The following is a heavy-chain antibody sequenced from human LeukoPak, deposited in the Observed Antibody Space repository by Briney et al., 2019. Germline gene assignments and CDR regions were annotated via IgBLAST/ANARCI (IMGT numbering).Heavy chain of an antibody. V-gene: IGHV4-39*01. CDR3: ARHPPYGYFSGGDWFDP. CDR1: GGSISSSSYY. Sequence: PSETLSLTCTVSGGSISSSSYYWGWIRHPPGKGLEWIGSIYYSGSTYYNPSLKSRVTISVDTSKNQFSLKLSSVTAADTAVYYCARHPPYGYFSGGDWFDPWGQGTLVTVSS. J-gene: IGHJ5*02. CDR2: IYYSGST. D-gene: IGHD5-18*01.